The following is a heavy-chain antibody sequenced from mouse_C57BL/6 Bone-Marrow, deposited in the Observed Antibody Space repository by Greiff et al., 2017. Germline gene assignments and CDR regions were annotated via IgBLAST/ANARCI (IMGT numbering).Heavy chain of an antibody. CDR3: SSFDGNYFDC. CDR1: GFNIKDDY. V-gene: IGHV14-4*01. D-gene: IGHD2-3*01. Sequence: VQLQQSGAELVRPGASVKLSCTASGFNIKDDYIHWVKQRPEQGLEWIGWIDPAIGDTEYASKFQGKATITSDTSSNTAYLQLSSLTSEDTAVYYCSSFDGNYFDCWGQGTPLTVAS. CDR2: IDPAIGDT. J-gene: IGHJ2*01.